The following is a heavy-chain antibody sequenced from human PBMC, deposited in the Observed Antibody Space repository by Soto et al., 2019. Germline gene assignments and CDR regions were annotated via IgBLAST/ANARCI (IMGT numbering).Heavy chain of an antibody. V-gene: IGHV1-18*01. J-gene: IGHJ6*02. CDR2: ISTYNGDT. D-gene: IGHD1-26*01. CDR3: ASQGSWPYYYYGLDV. CDR1: GYTFTTSG. Sequence: QVQLVQSGPEVKKPGASVKVSCEASGYTFTTSGISWVRQAPGQGLEWMGWISTYNGDTNSAQKFQGRVTMTADTSTGTDYMELMSLKSDDTAVYYCASQGSWPYYYYGLDVWGQGTTVTVSS.